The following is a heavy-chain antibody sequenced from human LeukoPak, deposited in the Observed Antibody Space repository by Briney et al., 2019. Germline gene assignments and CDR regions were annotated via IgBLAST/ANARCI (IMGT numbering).Heavy chain of an antibody. CDR2: IIPIFDTA. Sequence: ASVKVSCKASGGTFSSYAISWVRQAPGQGLEWMGGIIPIFDTANYAQKFQGRVTITADKSTSTAYMELSSLRSEDTAVYYCARDSAAAGIRYYYYMDVWGKGTTVTVSS. V-gene: IGHV1-69*06. CDR1: GGTFSSYA. J-gene: IGHJ6*03. CDR3: ARDSAAAGIRYYYYMDV. D-gene: IGHD6-13*01.